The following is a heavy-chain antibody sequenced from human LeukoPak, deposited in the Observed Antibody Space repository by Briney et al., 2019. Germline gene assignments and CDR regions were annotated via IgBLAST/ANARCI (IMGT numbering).Heavy chain of an antibody. V-gene: IGHV4-39*07. CDR3: ARGEYSSSWYDSEEGWFDP. D-gene: IGHD6-13*01. Sequence: PSETLSLTCTVSGGSLSSSSYYWGWICQPPGKALAWIGSIYYSGSTYYNPSLKSRVTISVDTSKNQISLKLSSVTAADTAVYYCARGEYSSSWYDSEEGWFDPWGQGTLVTVSS. J-gene: IGHJ5*02. CDR2: IYYSGST. CDR1: GGSLSSSSYY.